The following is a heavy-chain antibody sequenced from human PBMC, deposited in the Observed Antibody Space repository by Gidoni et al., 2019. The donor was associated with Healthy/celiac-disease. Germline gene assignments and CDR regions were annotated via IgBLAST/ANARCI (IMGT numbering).Heavy chain of an antibody. CDR3: ARRPYSSSWYDYYYGMDV. CDR1: GGSFSGYY. J-gene: IGHJ6*02. CDR2: INHSGST. V-gene: IGHV4-34*01. Sequence: QLQLQQWGAGLLKHSETLSLTCAVSGGSFSGYYWSWLRQPPGKGLEWIGEINHSGSTNYNPSLKSRVTISGDTSKNQFSLKLSSVTAADTAVYYCARRPYSSSWYDYYYGMDVWGQGTTVTVSS. D-gene: IGHD6-13*01.